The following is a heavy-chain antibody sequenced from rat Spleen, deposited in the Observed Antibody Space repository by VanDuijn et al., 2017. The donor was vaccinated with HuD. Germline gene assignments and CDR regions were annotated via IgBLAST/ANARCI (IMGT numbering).Heavy chain of an antibody. V-gene: IGHV5S13*01. CDR1: GFTFSNYG. J-gene: IGHJ3*01. Sequence: EVQLVESGGGLVQPGRSLKLSCAASGFTFSNYGMAWVRQAPTKGLEWVASISYDGSNTYYRDSVKGRFTISRDNAKNTLFLQMDSLRSDDTATYYCARQDTSGYSNWFTYWGQGTLVTVSS. CDR3: ARQDTSGYSNWFTY. D-gene: IGHD4-3*01. CDR2: ISYDGSNT.